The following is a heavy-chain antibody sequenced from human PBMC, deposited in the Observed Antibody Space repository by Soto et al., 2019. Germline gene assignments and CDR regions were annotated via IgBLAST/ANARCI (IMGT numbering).Heavy chain of an antibody. D-gene: IGHD5-18*01. CDR1: GYTFTSYG. CDR3: ASAEDTAMGGLCYFDY. V-gene: IGHV1-46*01. J-gene: IGHJ4*02. Sequence: GASVKVSCTASGYTFTSYGINWVRQATGQGLEWMGIINPSGGSTSYAQKFQGRVTMTRDTSTSTVYMELSSLRSEDTAVYYCASAEDTAMGGLCYFDYWGQGTLVTVSS. CDR2: INPSGGST.